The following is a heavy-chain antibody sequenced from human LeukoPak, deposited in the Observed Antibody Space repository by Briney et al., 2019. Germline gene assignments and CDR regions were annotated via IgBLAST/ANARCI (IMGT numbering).Heavy chain of an antibody. D-gene: IGHD3-22*01. CDR1: GGSFSGYY. J-gene: IGHJ6*02. CDR3: ARANYYDSSGYYAHRMDV. CDR2: INHSGST. Sequence: PSETLSLTCAVYGGSFSGYYWSWIRQPPGKGLGWIGEINHSGSTNYNPSLKSRVAISVDTSKNQFSLKLSSVTAADTAVYYCARANYYDSSGYYAHRMDVWGQGTTVTVSS. V-gene: IGHV4-34*01.